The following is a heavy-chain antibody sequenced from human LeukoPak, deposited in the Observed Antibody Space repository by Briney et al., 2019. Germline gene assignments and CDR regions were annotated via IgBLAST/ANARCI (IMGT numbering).Heavy chain of an antibody. D-gene: IGHD4-11*01. CDR2: IWNDGYNK. CDR3: ARDYLTTVTHGAFDI. CDR1: GFTFSSYG. Sequence: PGGSLRLSCAASGFTFSSYGMHWVRQAPGKGLEWVAVIWNDGYNKYYADSAKGRFTISRDNSKNTLYLQMNSLRAEDTAVYYCARDYLTTVTHGAFDIWGQGTMVTVSS. J-gene: IGHJ3*02. V-gene: IGHV3-33*01.